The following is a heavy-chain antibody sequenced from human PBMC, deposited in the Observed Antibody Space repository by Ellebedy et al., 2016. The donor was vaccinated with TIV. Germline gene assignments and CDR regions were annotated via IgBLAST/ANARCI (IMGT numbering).Heavy chain of an antibody. CDR1: GGTFSSYA. CDR2: INPSAGYT. V-gene: IGHV1-46*01. CDR3: ARVGFGGYNSWYFDC. J-gene: IGHJ4*02. D-gene: IGHD5-24*01. Sequence: ASVKVSCKASGGTFSSYAINWVRQAPGQGPEWMGVINPSAGYTTYAQNFQGRVTMTVDTSTSTVYMDLSSLRSEDTAVYYCARVGFGGYNSWYFDCWGQGTLVTISS.